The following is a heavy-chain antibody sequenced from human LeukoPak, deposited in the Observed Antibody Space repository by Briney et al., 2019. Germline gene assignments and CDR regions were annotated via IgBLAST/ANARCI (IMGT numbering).Heavy chain of an antibody. CDR3: ARRRIAAAGTDY. D-gene: IGHD6-13*01. V-gene: IGHV4-34*01. CDR2: INHSGST. J-gene: IGHJ4*02. Sequence: SETLSLTCAVYGGSFSGYYWSWIRQPPGKGLEWIGEINHSGSTNYNPSPKSRVTISVDTSKNQFSLKLSSVTAADTAVYYCARRRIAAAGTDYWGQGTLVTVSS. CDR1: GGSFSGYY.